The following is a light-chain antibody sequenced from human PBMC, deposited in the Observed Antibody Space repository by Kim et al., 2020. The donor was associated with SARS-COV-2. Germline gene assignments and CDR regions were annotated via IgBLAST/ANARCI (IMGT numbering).Light chain of an antibody. Sequence: VSPGEGATLSCRASQSVRYNLAWYQQEPGQAPRLLHYGASTRATGIPDRFSGSGSGADFTLTISSLQSEDFAVYYCQQYNKWPPYSFGQGTELEI. V-gene: IGKV3-15*01. CDR3: QQYNKWPPYS. J-gene: IGKJ2*03. CDR2: GAS. CDR1: QSVRYN.